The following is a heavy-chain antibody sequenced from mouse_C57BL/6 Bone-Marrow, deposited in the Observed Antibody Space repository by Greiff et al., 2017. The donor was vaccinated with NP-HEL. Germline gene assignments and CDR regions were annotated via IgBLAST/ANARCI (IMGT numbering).Heavy chain of an antibody. V-gene: IGHV1-75*01. CDR1: GYTFTDYY. Sequence: VQLQQSGPELVKPGASVKISCKASGYTFTDYYINWVKQRPGQGLEWIGWIFPGSGSTYYNEKFKGKATLTVDKSSSTAYMLLSSLTSEDSAVYYCARVYYGVGAWFAYWGQGTLVTVSA. D-gene: IGHD1-1*01. CDR2: IFPGSGST. CDR3: ARVYYGVGAWFAY. J-gene: IGHJ3*01.